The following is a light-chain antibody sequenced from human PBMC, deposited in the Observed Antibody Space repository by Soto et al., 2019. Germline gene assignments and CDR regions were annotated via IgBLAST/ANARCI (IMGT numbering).Light chain of an antibody. V-gene: IGKV4-1*01. J-gene: IGKJ4*01. CDR2: WAS. CDR1: QSVLYSYSNKNY. Sequence: DVVMTQSPDSLAVSLGERATINCKHSQSVLYSYSNKNYLAWYQQKPGQPPKLLIYWASTRESGVPDRFSGSESGTDFTLTIVSLQAEDVAVYYCQQYYSIPLTFGGGTKVEIK. CDR3: QQYYSIPLT.